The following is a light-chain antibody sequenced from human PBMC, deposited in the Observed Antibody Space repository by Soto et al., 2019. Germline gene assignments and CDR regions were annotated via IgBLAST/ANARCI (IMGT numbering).Light chain of an antibody. Sequence: EIVMTQSPVTLSVSPGERATLSCRASESVGSNLAWYQQKPGQPPRLLIYDASMRETGVPPRFSGSGSGTEFTLTIRNLQSEDFAIYFCQKFNKWPWTFGQGTKVDIK. CDR3: QKFNKWPWT. CDR1: ESVGSN. J-gene: IGKJ1*01. V-gene: IGKV3-15*01. CDR2: DAS.